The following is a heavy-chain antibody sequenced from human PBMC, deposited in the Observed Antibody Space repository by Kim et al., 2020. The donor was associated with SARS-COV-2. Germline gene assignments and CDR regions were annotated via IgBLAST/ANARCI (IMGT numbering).Heavy chain of an antibody. D-gene: IGHD3-22*01. J-gene: IGHJ5*02. Sequence: QKFQGRVTMTRNTSISTAYMELSSLRSEDTAVYYCARALYITMIDVGFDPWGQGTLVTVSS. CDR3: ARALYITMIDVGFDP. V-gene: IGHV1-8*01.